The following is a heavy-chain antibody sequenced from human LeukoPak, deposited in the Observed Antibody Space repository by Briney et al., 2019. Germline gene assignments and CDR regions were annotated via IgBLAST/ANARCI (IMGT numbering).Heavy chain of an antibody. D-gene: IGHD5-24*01. CDR1: GYTFTSYD. J-gene: IGHJ4*02. CDR3: ARERGDGYKNFDY. CDR2: MNPNSGNT. Sequence: ASVKVSCKASGYTFTSYDINWVRRATGQGLEWMGWMNPNSGNTGYAQKFQGRVTITADESTSTAYMELSSLRSEDTAVYYCARERGDGYKNFDYWGQGTLVTVSS. V-gene: IGHV1-8*01.